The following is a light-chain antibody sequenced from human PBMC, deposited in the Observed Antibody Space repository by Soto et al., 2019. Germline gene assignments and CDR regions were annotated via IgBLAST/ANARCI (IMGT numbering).Light chain of an antibody. Sequence: QSVLTQPPSASGTPGQRVTLTCSGSSSNIGSNTVNWDQRLPGTAPKLIIYSNNQRASGVPDRFSGSKSGTSASLAISGLQSEDEADYYCAAWDDSLNGPLFGTGTKLTVL. CDR3: AAWDDSLNGPL. CDR2: SNN. V-gene: IGLV1-44*01. J-gene: IGLJ1*01. CDR1: SSNIGSNT.